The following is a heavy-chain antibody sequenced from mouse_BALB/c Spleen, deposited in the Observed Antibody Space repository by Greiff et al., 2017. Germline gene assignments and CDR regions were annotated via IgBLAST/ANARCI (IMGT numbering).Heavy chain of an antibody. CDR2: IDPSDSET. D-gene: IGHD1-1*01. CDR3: ARSDYGSYYAMDY. Sequence: VQLQQPGAELVKPGAPVKLSCKASGYTFTSYWMNWVKQRPGRGLEWIGRIDPSDSETHYNQKFKDKATLTVDKSSSTAYIQLSSLTSEDSAVYYCARSDYGSYYAMDYWGQGTSVTVSS. CDR1: GYTFTSYW. J-gene: IGHJ4*01. V-gene: IGHV1-69*02.